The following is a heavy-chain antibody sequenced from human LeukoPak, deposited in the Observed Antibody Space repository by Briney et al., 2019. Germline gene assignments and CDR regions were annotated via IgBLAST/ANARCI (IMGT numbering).Heavy chain of an antibody. CDR2: INPNTGDT. J-gene: IGHJ4*02. CDR3: ARVLAVSSIAARRQFGY. Sequence: GASVKVSCKASGYIFTGYYIHWLRQAPGQRLEWMAWINPNTGDTKYAQKFQGWVNLTRDTPISTAYMDLSRLRSDASAVYYCARVLAVSSIAARRQFGYWGQGTLVTVSS. CDR1: GYIFTGYY. D-gene: IGHD6-6*01. V-gene: IGHV1-2*04.